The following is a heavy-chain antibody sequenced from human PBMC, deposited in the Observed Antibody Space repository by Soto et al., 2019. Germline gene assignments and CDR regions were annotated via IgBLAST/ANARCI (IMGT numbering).Heavy chain of an antibody. CDR1: GYIFTNYW. CDR2: IYPGDSDT. V-gene: IGHV5-51*01. Sequence: GESLKISCEASGYIFTNYWIGWVRQLPGKGRELMGIIYPGDSDTRYSPSFQGHLTITVDKSTNTAYLQWNTLRASDTAMYYWSRHISNLRYYYHAMDVWGQGTTVTVSS. CDR3: SRHISNLRYYYHAMDV. D-gene: IGHD4-4*01. J-gene: IGHJ6*02.